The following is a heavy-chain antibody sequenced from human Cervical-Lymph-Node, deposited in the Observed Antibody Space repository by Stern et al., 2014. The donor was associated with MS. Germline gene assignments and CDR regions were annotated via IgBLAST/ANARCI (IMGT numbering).Heavy chain of an antibody. CDR3: AAEPMYYSDSVGAFDI. CDR2: IVVGSGNT. D-gene: IGHD3-22*01. CDR1: GFTFTSSA. V-gene: IGHV1-58*01. Sequence: VQLVESGPEVKKPGTSVKVSCKASGFTFTSSAVQWVRQARGQRLEWIGWIVVGSGNTNYAQKFQERLTITRDMSTSTAYMELSSLRSEDTAVYYCAAEPMYYSDSVGAFDIWGQGTMVTVSS. J-gene: IGHJ3*02.